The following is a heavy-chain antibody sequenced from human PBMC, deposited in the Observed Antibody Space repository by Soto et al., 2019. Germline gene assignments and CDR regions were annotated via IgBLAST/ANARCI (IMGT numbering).Heavy chain of an antibody. CDR1: GGSISSYF. CDR2: IYYSGST. Sequence: SETLSLTCTVSGGSISSYFWSWIRQPPGKGLEWIGYIYYSGSTNYNPSLKSRVTISVDTSKNQFSLKLSSVTAADTAVYYCARQVEGTWYGTSWYYFDYWGQGTLVTVSS. J-gene: IGHJ4*02. CDR3: ARQVEGTWYGTSWYYFDY. D-gene: IGHD6-13*01. V-gene: IGHV4-59*08.